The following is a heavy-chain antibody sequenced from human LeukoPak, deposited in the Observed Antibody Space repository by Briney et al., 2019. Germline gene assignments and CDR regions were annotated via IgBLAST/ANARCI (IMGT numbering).Heavy chain of an antibody. V-gene: IGHV3-7*03. CDR3: ARGDIVVVLTSRYYYYGMDV. CDR1: GFTFSSYW. J-gene: IGHJ6*02. CDR2: INKDGGEK. D-gene: IGHD2-2*01. Sequence: GGSLRLPCAASGFTFSSYWMSWVRQAPGKGLEWVANINKDGGEKYYVDSVKGRFTISRDNAKNSLYLQMNSLRAEDTAVYYCARGDIVVVLTSRYYYYGMDVWGQGTTVTVSS.